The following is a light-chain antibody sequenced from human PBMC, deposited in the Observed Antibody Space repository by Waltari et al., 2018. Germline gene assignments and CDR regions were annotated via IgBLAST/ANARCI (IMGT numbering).Light chain of an antibody. CDR3: QQYHNWPPGEIT. Sequence: EIVMTQSPATLSVSPGERATLPCRASQTVASHLAWYQQKPGQAPRLLIFGASIRASGVPARFSGSGSGTDFTLTISSLQSEDFAVYFCQQYHNWPPGEITFGPGTKEDIK. J-gene: IGKJ3*01. CDR1: QTVASH. V-gene: IGKV3-15*01. CDR2: GAS.